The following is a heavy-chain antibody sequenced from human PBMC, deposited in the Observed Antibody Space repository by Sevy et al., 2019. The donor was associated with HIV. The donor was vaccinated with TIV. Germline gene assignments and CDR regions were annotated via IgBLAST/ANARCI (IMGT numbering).Heavy chain of an antibody. J-gene: IGHJ4*02. CDR2: IYSAGST. CDR1: GFSISSNY. Sequence: GGSLRLSCAVSGFSISSNYMSWVRQAPGKGLEWVSVIYSAGSTSYTDSVKGRFIFSKDNSKNTLSLEMSNLRAEDTAVYYCASHYCTSGSGYFDYWGQGTLVTVSS. V-gene: IGHV3-53*01. CDR3: ASHYCTSGSGYFDY. D-gene: IGHD2-8*01.